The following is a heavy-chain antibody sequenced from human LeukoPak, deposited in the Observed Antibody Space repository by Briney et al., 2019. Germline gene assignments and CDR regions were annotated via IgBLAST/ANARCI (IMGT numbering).Heavy chain of an antibody. V-gene: IGHV3-30*02. D-gene: IGHD2-21*01. CDR1: GFTFSSYG. CDR3: ARSAADCGGDCYWAFDY. J-gene: IGHJ4*02. CDR2: IRYDGSNK. Sequence: PGGSLRLSCAASGFTFSSYGMHWVRQAPGKGLEWVAFIRYDGSNKYYADSVKGRFTISRDNSKNTLYLQMNSLRAEDTAVYYCARSAADCGGDCYWAFDYWGQGTLVTVSS.